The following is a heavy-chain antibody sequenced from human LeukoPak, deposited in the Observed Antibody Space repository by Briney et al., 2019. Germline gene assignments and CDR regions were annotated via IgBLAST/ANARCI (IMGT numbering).Heavy chain of an antibody. V-gene: IGHV4-38-2*01. D-gene: IGHD6-6*01. CDR2: IYHNGTT. J-gene: IGHJ4*02. Sequence: SETLSLTCAVSGYSISSGYYWGWLRQPPGKGLEGIGSIYHNGTTYYNPSLKSRDTISIDTSKHQFSLKLNSVTAADTAVYYCAKPHITSSHSYDSWGQGALVTVSS. CDR3: AKPHITSSHSYDS. CDR1: GYSISSGYY.